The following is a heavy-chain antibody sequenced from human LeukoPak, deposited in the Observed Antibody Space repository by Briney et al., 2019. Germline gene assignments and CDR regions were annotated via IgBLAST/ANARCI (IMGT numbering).Heavy chain of an antibody. CDR2: IYYSGST. CDR1: GSSISSYY. D-gene: IGHD3-3*01. Sequence: SETLSLTCTVSGSSISSYYWSWIRQPPGKGLEWIGYIYYSGSTNYNPSLKSRVTISVDTSKNQFSLKLSSVTAADTAVYYCARLGFLTGFDYWGQGTLVTVSS. J-gene: IGHJ4*02. V-gene: IGHV4-59*08. CDR3: ARLGFLTGFDY.